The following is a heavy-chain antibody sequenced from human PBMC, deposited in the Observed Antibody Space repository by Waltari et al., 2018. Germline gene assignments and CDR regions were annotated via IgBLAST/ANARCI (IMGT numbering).Heavy chain of an antibody. CDR3: AKDGWNYFYYYGMDV. V-gene: IGHV3-23*01. CDR1: GFTFSSYA. D-gene: IGHD1-1*01. CDR2: VSGSGGST. Sequence: EVQLLESGGGLVQPGGSLRLSCAASGFTFSSYAMSWVRPAQGKGLEWVSAVSGSGGSTYYADSVKGRFTISRDNSKNTLYLQMNSLRAEDTAVYYCAKDGWNYFYYYGMDVWGQGTTVTVSS. J-gene: IGHJ6*02.